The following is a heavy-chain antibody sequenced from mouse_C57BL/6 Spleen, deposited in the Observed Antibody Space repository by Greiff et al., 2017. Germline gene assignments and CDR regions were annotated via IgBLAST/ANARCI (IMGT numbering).Heavy chain of an antibody. V-gene: IGHV1-15*01. CDR1: GYTFTDYE. D-gene: IGHD2-1*01. CDR2: IDPETGGT. CDR3: TRRGVYYGYFDY. Sequence: VKLQESGAELVRPGASVTLSCKASGYTFTDYEMHWVKQTPVHGLEWIGAIDPETGGTAYNQKFKGKAILTADKSSSTAYMELRSLTSEDSAVYYCTRRGVYYGYFDYWGQGTTLTVSS. J-gene: IGHJ2*01.